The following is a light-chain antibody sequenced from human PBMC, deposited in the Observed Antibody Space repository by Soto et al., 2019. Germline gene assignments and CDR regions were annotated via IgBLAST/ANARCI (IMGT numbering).Light chain of an antibody. CDR1: SSDVGSYNL. Sequence: QPVLTRPASVSGSPGQSITISCTGTSSDVGSYNLVSWYQQHPGKAPKLMISEVTKRPSGVSNRFSGSKSGNTASLTISGLRAEDETDYYCCSYAGTSTYYVFGTGTKVTVL. J-gene: IGLJ1*01. V-gene: IGLV2-23*02. CDR2: EVT. CDR3: CSYAGTSTYYV.